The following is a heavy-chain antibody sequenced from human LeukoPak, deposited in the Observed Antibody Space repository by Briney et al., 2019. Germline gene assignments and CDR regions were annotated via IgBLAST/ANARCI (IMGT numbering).Heavy chain of an antibody. V-gene: IGHV4-38-2*01. Sequence: SETLSLTCAVSGYSISSGYYWGWIRQPPGKGLEWIGSIYHSGSTYYNPSLKRRVTISVDTSKNQFSLKLSSVTAADTAVYYCARCGPQDIVVVPAASWFDPWGQGTLVTVSS. CDR1: GYSISSGYY. D-gene: IGHD2-2*01. CDR2: IYHSGST. CDR3: ARCGPQDIVVVPAASWFDP. J-gene: IGHJ5*02.